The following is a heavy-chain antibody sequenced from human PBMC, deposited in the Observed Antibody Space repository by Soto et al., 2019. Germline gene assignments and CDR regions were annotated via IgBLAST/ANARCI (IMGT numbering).Heavy chain of an antibody. CDR2: IYSNGSA. J-gene: IGHJ5*02. CDR3: AKERVIEAFGWLDP. CDR1: GGSIRGYY. D-gene: IGHD2-21*01. V-gene: IGHV4-4*07. Sequence: QVQLQESGPGLVKPSETLSLTCTVSGGSIRGYYWSWLRQPAGKGLEWVGRIYSNGSATYNPSLRSRVTISVDTSKKQVSLNLRSVTAADTAVYYCAKERVIEAFGWLDPWGQGTLVTVSS.